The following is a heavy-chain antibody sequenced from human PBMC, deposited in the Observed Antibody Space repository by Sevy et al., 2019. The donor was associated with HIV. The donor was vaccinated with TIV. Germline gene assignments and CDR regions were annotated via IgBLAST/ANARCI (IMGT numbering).Heavy chain of an antibody. V-gene: IGHV1-46*01. CDR1: GYTFTNYY. D-gene: IGHD3-22*01. J-gene: IGHJ4*02. CDR3: ARGNYYDDSGFPLYYFDY. Sequence: ASVKVSCKGSGYTFTNYYLHWVRQAPGQGLEWMGIIHPSGGRKSYAQRFQGRVTMTSDTSTTTVYMDLSSLRSEDTAVYYCARGNYYDDSGFPLYYFDYWGRGTPVTVSS. CDR2: IHPSGGRK.